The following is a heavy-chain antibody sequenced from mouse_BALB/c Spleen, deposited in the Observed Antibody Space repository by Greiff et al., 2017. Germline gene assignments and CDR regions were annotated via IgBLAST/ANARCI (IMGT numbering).Heavy chain of an antibody. D-gene: IGHD1-1*01. Sequence: EVQLQQSGAELVKPGASVKLSCTASGFNIKDTYMHWVKQRPEQGLEWIGRIDPANGNTKYDPKFQGKATITADTSSNTAYLQLSSLTSEDTAVYYCARGYGSRSLGAMDYWGQGTSVTVSS. J-gene: IGHJ4*01. CDR2: IDPANGNT. CDR3: ARGYGSRSLGAMDY. CDR1: GFNIKDTY. V-gene: IGHV14-3*02.